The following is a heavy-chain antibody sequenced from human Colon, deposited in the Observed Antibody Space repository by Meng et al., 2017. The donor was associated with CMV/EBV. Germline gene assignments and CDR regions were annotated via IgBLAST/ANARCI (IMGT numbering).Heavy chain of an antibody. CDR3: ARGPYWSGDYPRRYYFDY. J-gene: IGHJ4*02. CDR2: VHHKGGI. CDR1: GRPFNNYY. V-gene: IGHV4-34*01. D-gene: IGHD3-3*01. Sequence: GSLSLSCALSGRPFNNYYYSWLRQPPGKGLEWIGEVHHKGGINYNSSLESRVTISVDRSKNQFSLRLTSLTAADSGVYYCARGPYWSGDYPRRYYFDYWGQGSLVTVSS.